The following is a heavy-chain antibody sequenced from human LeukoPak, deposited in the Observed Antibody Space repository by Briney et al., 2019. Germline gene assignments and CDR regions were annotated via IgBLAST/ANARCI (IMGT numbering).Heavy chain of an antibody. D-gene: IGHD2-21*02. CDR1: GGSISSYY. Sequence: SETLSLTCTVSGGSISSYYWSWIRQPPGKGLEWIGYIYYSGSTNYNPSLKSRVTISVDTSKNQFSLKLSSVTAADTAVYYCARDTASCGGDCYSFDYWGQGTLVTVSS. CDR2: IYYSGST. CDR3: ARDTASCGGDCYSFDY. V-gene: IGHV4-59*12. J-gene: IGHJ4*02.